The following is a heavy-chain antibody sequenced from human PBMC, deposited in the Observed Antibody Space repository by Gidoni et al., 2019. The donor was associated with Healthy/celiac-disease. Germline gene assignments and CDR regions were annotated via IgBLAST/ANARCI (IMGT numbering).Heavy chain of an antibody. J-gene: IGHJ3*02. CDR3: ARGQYYSSSWQRRDAFDI. Sequence: HVQLHRWGAALLKPSETLSLTCAVSVGSCSGYYWRWIRPHTGKGLVWIGEINHSGSTNYNPSHKGRVPIAVDTSKNQFSLKLSSVTAADTAVYYCARGQYYSSSWQRRDAFDIWGQGTMVTVSS. CDR2: INHSGST. D-gene: IGHD6-13*01. CDR1: VGSCSGYY. V-gene: IGHV4-34*01.